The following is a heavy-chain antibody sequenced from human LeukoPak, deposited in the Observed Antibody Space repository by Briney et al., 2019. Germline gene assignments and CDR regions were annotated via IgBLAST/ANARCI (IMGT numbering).Heavy chain of an antibody. V-gene: IGHV1-2*02. D-gene: IGHD3-22*01. CDR3: ARVYYYDSSGYPTLAFDI. CDR2: INPNSGGT. J-gene: IGHJ3*02. CDR1: GYTFTGYY. Sequence: ASVKVSCKASGYTFTGYYMHWVRQAPGQGLEWMGWINPNSGGTNYAQKFQGRVTMTRDTSISTAYMELSRLRSDDTAVYYCARVYYYDSSGYPTLAFDIWGQGTMVTVSS.